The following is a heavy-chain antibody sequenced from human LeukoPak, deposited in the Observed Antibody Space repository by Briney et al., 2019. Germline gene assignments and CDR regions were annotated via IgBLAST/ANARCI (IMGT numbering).Heavy chain of an antibody. V-gene: IGHV1-24*01. CDR3: ATPYDFPRYGMDV. J-gene: IGHJ6*02. CDR2: FDPEDGET. D-gene: IGHD2/OR15-2a*01. CDR1: GYTLTKLS. Sequence: ASVKVSCKVSGYTLTKLSMHWARQAPGKGLEWMGGFDPEDGETMYAQKFQGRVTMTEDTSTDTAYMELSSLRSEDTAVYYCATPYDFPRYGMDVWGQGTTVTVSS.